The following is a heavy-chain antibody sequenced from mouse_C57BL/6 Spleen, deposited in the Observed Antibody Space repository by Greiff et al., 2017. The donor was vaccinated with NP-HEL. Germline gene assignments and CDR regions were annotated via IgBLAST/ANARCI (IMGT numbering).Heavy chain of an antibody. V-gene: IGHV1-74*01. D-gene: IGHD2-1*01. CDR3: AIGSHYGNPYWYFDV. CDR1: GYTFTSYW. Sequence: VKLQQPGAELVKPGASVKVSCKASGYTFTSYWMHWVKQRPGQGLEWIGRIHPSDSDTNYNQKFKGKATLTVDKSSSTAYMQLSSLTSEDSAVYYCAIGSHYGNPYWYFDVWGTGTTVTVSS. J-gene: IGHJ1*03. CDR2: IHPSDSDT.